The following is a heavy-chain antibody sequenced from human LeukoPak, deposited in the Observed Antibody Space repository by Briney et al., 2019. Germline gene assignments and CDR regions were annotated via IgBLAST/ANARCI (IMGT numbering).Heavy chain of an antibody. V-gene: IGHV3-30*03. J-gene: IGHJ4*02. CDR1: GFTFSSYG. Sequence: PGGSLRLSCAASGFTFSSYGMHWVRQAPGKGLEWVAVISYDGSNKYYADSVKGRFTISRDNSKNTLYLQMNSLRAEDTAVYYCARSGGYDSSGYYRDYWGQGTLVTVSS. CDR3: ARSGGYDSSGYYRDY. CDR2: ISYDGSNK. D-gene: IGHD3-22*01.